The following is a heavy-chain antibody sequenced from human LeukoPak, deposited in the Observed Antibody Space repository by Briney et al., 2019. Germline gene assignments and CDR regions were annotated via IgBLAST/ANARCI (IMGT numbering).Heavy chain of an antibody. CDR3: ARVSRPRDPTSSAAHQPYDY. D-gene: IGHD2-2*01. CDR2: IIPSGGGT. V-gene: IGHV1-2*02. CDR1: GYSLTDKL. J-gene: IGHJ4*02. Sequence: RGASVKVSCMASGYSLTDKLIDWVWEAPGQWNEWMGWIIPSGGGTKYEQKFQDRVTMTRDMSINTAYMELSGLRPDDTAVYYCARVSRPRDPTSSAAHQPYDYGGRGTLVSASS.